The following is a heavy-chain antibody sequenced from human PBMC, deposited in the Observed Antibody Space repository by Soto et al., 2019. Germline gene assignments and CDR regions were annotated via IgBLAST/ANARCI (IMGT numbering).Heavy chain of an antibody. CDR3: AMTMVRGVNGMDV. J-gene: IGHJ6*02. D-gene: IGHD3-10*01. CDR1: GFTFSSYG. V-gene: IGHV3-33*01. CDR2: IWYDGSNK. Sequence: QVQLVESGGGVVQPGRSLRLSCAASGFTFSSYGMHWVRQAPGKGLEWVAVIWYDGSNKYYADSVKGRFTISRDNSKNTLYRQMNSLSAEDTAVYYCAMTMVRGVNGMDVWGQGTTVTVSS.